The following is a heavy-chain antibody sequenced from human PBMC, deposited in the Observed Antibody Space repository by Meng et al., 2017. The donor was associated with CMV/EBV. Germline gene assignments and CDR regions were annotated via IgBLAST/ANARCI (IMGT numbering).Heavy chain of an antibody. CDR3: ARGESSWSGYYLYYGMDV. Sequence: GGSLRPSCAASGFTFSSYWMSWVRQAPGKGLEWVANIKQDGSEKYYVDSVKGRFTISRDNAKNSLYLQMNSLRAEDTAVYYCARGESSWSGYYLYYGMDVWGQGTTVTVSS. V-gene: IGHV3-7*01. J-gene: IGHJ6*02. CDR2: IKQDGSEK. D-gene: IGHD3-3*01. CDR1: GFTFSSYW.